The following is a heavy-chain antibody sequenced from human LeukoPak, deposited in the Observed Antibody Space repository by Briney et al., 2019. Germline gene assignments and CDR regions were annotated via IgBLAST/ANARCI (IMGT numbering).Heavy chain of an antibody. V-gene: IGHV3-30*03. J-gene: IGHJ4*02. CDR2: ISYDGSNK. Sequence: PGGSLRLSCAASGFTFSSYGMHWVRQAPGKGLEWVAVISYDGSNKYYADSVKGRFTISRDNSKNTLYLQMNSLRAEDTAVYYCFWIDSSSWKEEYWGQGTLVTVSS. CDR3: FWIDSSSWKEEY. D-gene: IGHD6-13*01. CDR1: GFTFSSYG.